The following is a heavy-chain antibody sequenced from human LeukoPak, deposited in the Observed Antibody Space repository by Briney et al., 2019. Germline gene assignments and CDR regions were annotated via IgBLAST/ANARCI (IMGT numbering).Heavy chain of an antibody. CDR1: GGSISSSSYF. V-gene: IGHV4-39*01. CDR3: ARHDYDSGGLYYTY. Sequence: PSETLSLTCTVSGGSISSSSYFWGWIRQPPGKGLEWIGSIYYSGSTYYNPSLRSRVTISVDTSKNQFSLKLSSVTAADAAVYYCARHDYDSGGLYYTYWGQGTLVTVSS. D-gene: IGHD3-10*01. CDR2: IYYSGST. J-gene: IGHJ4*02.